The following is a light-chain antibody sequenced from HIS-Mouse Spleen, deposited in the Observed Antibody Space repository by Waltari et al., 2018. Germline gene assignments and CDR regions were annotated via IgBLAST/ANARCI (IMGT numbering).Light chain of an antibody. V-gene: IGLV2-8*01. CDR2: EVS. Sequence: QSALTQPPSASGSPGQSVTISCPCTSSAVGRSYYVSWYQQHPGKAPKLMIYEVSKRPSGVPDRFSGSKSGNTASLTVSGLQAEDEADYYCSSYAGSNNYVFGTGTKVTVL. CDR1: SSAVGRSYY. CDR3: SSYAGSNNYV. J-gene: IGLJ1*01.